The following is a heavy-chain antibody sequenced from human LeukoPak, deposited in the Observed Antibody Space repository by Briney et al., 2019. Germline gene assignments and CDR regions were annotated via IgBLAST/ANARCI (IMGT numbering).Heavy chain of an antibody. V-gene: IGHV5-51*01. J-gene: IGHJ4*02. Sequence: GESLKISFQGSGYRFTSYWIGWVRPMPGKGLAWMGIIYPGDSDTRYSPSFQGQVTISADKSISTAYLQWSSLKALDTAMYYCARRDVGATEGGFDYWGQGTLVTVSS. CDR3: ARRDVGATEGGFDY. D-gene: IGHD1-26*01. CDR2: IYPGDSDT. CDR1: GYRFTSYW.